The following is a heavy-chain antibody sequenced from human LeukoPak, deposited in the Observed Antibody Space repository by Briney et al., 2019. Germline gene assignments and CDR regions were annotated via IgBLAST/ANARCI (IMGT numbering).Heavy chain of an antibody. V-gene: IGHV4-59*01. J-gene: IGHJ3*02. CDR1: GPSISSYY. CDR2: IYYSGTI. CDR3: ARDTQEPAEMTTVGDAFDI. Sequence: SETLSLTCTVSGPSISSYYWSWIRQSPGKGLEWIGYIYYSGTIKYNPFLKSRVTISVDTSKNQFSLKLNSVTAADTAVYYCARDTQEPAEMTTVGDAFDIWGQGTMVTVSS. D-gene: IGHD4-17*01.